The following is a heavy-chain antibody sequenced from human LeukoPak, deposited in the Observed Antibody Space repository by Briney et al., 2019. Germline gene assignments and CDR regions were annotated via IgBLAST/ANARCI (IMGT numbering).Heavy chain of an antibody. CDR1: GYTFTGYF. V-gene: IGHV1-2*02. Sequence: ASVTVSCTASGYTFTGYFMHWVRQAPGQGLEWMGWINPNSGGTNYAQTFQGRVTMTRDTSISTAYMELSRLRSDDTAVYYCARVWYYGSGSRWFDPWGQGTLVTVSS. CDR2: INPNSGGT. D-gene: IGHD3-10*01. CDR3: ARVWYYGSGSRWFDP. J-gene: IGHJ5*02.